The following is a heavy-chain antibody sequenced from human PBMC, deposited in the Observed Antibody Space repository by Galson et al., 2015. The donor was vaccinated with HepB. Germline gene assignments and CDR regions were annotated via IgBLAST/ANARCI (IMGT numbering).Heavy chain of an antibody. Sequence: SLRLSCAASGFTFSSYGMNWVRQAPGKGLEWVSYISSDSRTSLYTDSVKGRFTISRDNAKNSLFLQMSSLRAEDTAVYYCARAYNYGYDYWGQGTLLTVS. D-gene: IGHD5-18*01. CDR3: ARAYNYGYDY. V-gene: IGHV3-48*04. CDR1: GFTFSSYG. J-gene: IGHJ4*02. CDR2: ISSDSRTS.